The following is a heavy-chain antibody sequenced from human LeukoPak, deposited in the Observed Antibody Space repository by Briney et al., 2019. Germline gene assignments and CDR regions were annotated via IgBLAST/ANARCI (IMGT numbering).Heavy chain of an antibody. Sequence: PSETLSLTCAVYGGSFSGYYWSWIRQPPGKGLEWIGEINHSGSINYNPSLKSRVTISVDTSKNQFSLKLSSVTAADTAVYHCARGQLVVPAAISVNWFDPWGQGTLVTVSS. CDR2: INHSGSI. CDR3: ARGQLVVPAAISVNWFDP. D-gene: IGHD2-2*01. J-gene: IGHJ5*02. CDR1: GGSFSGYY. V-gene: IGHV4-34*01.